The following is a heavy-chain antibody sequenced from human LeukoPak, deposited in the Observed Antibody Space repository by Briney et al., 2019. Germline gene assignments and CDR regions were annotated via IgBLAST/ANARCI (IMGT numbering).Heavy chain of an antibody. CDR3: AKARSSVLYYFDY. D-gene: IGHD6-6*01. Sequence: GGSLRLSCAASGFTFSSYEMNWVRQAPGKGLEWVSAISGSGGSTYYADSVKGRFTISRDNSKNTLYLQMNSLRAEDTAVYYCAKARSSVLYYFDYWGQGTLVTVSS. CDR1: GFTFSSYE. V-gene: IGHV3-23*01. CDR2: ISGSGGST. J-gene: IGHJ4*02.